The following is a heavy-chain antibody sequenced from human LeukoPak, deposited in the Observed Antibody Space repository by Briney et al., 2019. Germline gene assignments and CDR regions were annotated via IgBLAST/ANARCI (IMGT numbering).Heavy chain of an antibody. CDR1: GFTFSSYG. V-gene: IGHV3-33*01. CDR2: IWYDGSNK. Sequence: GGSLRLSCAASGFTFSSYGMHWVRQAPGKGLEWVAVIWYDGSNKYYADSVKGRFTISRENSKNTLYLQRNSLRTEDTAVYYFARAYSNRDQLLPQHVYYYYGMDVWGKGTTVTVSS. CDR3: ARAYSNRDQLLPQHVYYYYGMDV. J-gene: IGHJ6*04. D-gene: IGHD2-2*01.